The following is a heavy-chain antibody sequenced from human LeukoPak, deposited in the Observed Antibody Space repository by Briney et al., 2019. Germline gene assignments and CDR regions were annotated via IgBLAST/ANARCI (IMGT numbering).Heavy chain of an antibody. CDR3: ARLGYDYVWGSYRTWWFDP. D-gene: IGHD3-16*02. CDR2: INHSGST. V-gene: IGHV4-34*01. CDR1: GGSFSGYY. J-gene: IGHJ5*02. Sequence: PSETLSLTCAVYGGSFSGYYWSWIRQPPGKGLEWIGEINHSGSTNYNPSLKSRVTISVDTSKNQFSLKLSSVTAADTAVYYCARLGYDYVWGSYRTWWFDPWGQGTLVTVSS.